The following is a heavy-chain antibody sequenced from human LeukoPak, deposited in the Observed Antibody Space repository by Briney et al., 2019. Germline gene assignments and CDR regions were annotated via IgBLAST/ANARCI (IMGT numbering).Heavy chain of an antibody. CDR2: ISYDGSNK. D-gene: IGHD3-3*01. CDR3: ARDAIFGVVIPLYGMDV. CDR1: GFTFSSYA. J-gene: IGHJ6*02. V-gene: IGHV3-30-3*01. Sequence: PGGSLRLSCSVSGFTFSSYAMHWVRQAPGKGLEWVAVISYDGSNKYYADSVKGRFTISRDNSKNTLYLQMNSLRAEDTAVYYCARDAIFGVVIPLYGMDVWGQGTTVTVSS.